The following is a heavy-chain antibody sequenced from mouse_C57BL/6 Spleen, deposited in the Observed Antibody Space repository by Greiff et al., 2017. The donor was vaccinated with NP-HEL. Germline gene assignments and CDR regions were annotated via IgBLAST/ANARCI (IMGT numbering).Heavy chain of an antibody. J-gene: IGHJ3*01. V-gene: IGHV1-52*01. CDR3: ARRDGYSFAY. CDR1: GYTFTSYW. D-gene: IGHD2-3*01. CDR2: IDPSDSET. Sequence: VQLQQSGAELVKPGASVKLSCKASGYTFTSYWMHWVKQRPIQGLEWIGNIDPSDSETHYNQKFKDKATLTVDKSSSTAYMQLSSLTSEDSAVYYCARRDGYSFAYWGQGTLVTVSA.